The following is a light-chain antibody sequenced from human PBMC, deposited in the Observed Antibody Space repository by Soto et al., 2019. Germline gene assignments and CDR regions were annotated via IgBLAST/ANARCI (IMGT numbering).Light chain of an antibody. Sequence: DIQMTQSPTSLSASVGXXXXXXXXASXXIRXFVAWYQQKPGKAPKLLIYAASTLQSGVPSRFSGSGSGTDFTLTINSLQPEDVATYSCQKYSSVPVFGPGTKVEIK. J-gene: IGKJ3*01. V-gene: IGKV1-27*01. CDR1: XXIRXF. CDR3: QKYSSVPV. CDR2: AAS.